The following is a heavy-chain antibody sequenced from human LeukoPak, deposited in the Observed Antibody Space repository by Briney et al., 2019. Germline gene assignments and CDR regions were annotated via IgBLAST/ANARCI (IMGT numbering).Heavy chain of an antibody. CDR2: ISYDGSNK. V-gene: IGHV3-30*03. CDR3: ARDRGPFSSSWQDYYYMDV. D-gene: IGHD6-13*01. CDR1: GFTFSSYW. Sequence: GGSLRLSCAASGFTFSSYWMHWVRQAPGKGLVWVAVISYDGSNKYYADSVKGRFTISRDNSKNTLYLQMNSLRVEDTAVYYCARDRGPFSSSWQDYYYMDVWGKGTTVTISS. J-gene: IGHJ6*03.